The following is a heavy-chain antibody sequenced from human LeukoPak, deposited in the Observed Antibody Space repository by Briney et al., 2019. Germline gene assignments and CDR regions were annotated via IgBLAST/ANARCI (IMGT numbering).Heavy chain of an antibody. D-gene: IGHD3-22*01. CDR3: ARDLARITMIVVVIHDAFDI. V-gene: IGHV4-38-2*02. CDR1: GYSISSGYY. CDR2: IYHSGST. Sequence: SETLSLTCTVSGYSISSGYYWGWIRQPPGKGLEWIGSIYHSGSTYYNPSLKSRVTISVDTSKNQFSLKLSSVTAADTAVYYCARDLARITMIVVVIHDAFDIWGQGTMVTVSS. J-gene: IGHJ3*02.